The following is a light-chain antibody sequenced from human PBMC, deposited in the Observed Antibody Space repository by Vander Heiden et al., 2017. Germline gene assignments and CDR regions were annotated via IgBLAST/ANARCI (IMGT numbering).Light chain of an antibody. CDR1: SSDVGNEYY. J-gene: IGLJ1*01. Sequence: QSALTQPASVSGSPVQSLTISCAGTSSDVGNEYYVSWYHQHPAKAPKLVIYDVTNRPSGVSNRFSGAKSGNTASLTISGHQPEDEDDYYCSSYTTSSTQVFGTGTKVTVL. CDR3: SSYTTSSTQV. V-gene: IGLV2-14*03. CDR2: DVT.